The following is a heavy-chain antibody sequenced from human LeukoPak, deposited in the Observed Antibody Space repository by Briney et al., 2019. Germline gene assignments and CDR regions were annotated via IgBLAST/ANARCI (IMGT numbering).Heavy chain of an antibody. J-gene: IGHJ3*02. Sequence: GGSLRLSCATSGFTFTNYAMSWVRQAPGKGLEWVSVIYSRGSTYYADSVKGRFTISRDNSKNTLYLQMNSLRAEDTAVYYCARELLYYYDSSGYPLRGAFDIWGQGTMVTVSS. CDR1: GFTFTNYA. CDR2: IYSRGST. CDR3: ARELLYYYDSSGYPLRGAFDI. D-gene: IGHD3-22*01. V-gene: IGHV3-66*01.